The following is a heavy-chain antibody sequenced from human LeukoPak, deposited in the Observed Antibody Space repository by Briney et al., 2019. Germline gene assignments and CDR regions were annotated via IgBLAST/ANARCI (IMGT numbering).Heavy chain of an antibody. CDR3: ARGHTAVTRHFDF. Sequence: GGSLRLSCEASGFTFTTYSMAWVRQAPGKGLEWVSIISSGSSAIFSADALKGRFTISRDDAKNLLYLDMNSLRAEDTAVYYCARGHTAVTRHFDFWGQGTLVTVSS. CDR2: ISSGSSAI. V-gene: IGHV3-21*01. CDR1: GFTFTTYS. D-gene: IGHD4-17*01. J-gene: IGHJ4*02.